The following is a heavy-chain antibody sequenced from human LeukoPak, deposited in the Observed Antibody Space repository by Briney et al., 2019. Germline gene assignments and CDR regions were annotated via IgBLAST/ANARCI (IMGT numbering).Heavy chain of an antibody. CDR2: IYYSGST. D-gene: IGHD6-13*01. J-gene: IGHJ6*03. CDR3: ARSIAAARYYYYYMDV. CDR1: GVSISSYY. V-gene: IGHV4-59*01. Sequence: SETLSLTCTVSGVSISSYYWSWIRQPPGKGLEWIGYIYYSGSTNYNPSLKSRVTISVDTSKNQFSLKLSSVTAADTAVYYCARSIAAARYYYYYMDVWGKGTTVTVSS.